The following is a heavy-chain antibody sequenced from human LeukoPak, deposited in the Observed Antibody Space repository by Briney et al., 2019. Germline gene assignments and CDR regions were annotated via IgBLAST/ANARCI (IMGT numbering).Heavy chain of an antibody. V-gene: IGHV3-23*01. Sequence: GGSLRLSCAASGFTFSSYAMSWVRQAPGEGLEWVSAISGSGGSTYYADSVKGRLTISRDNSKNILYLQMNSLTTDDTAMYFCATDQVPMDVWGKGTTVTVSS. J-gene: IGHJ6*03. CDR3: ATDQVPMDV. CDR1: GFTFSSYA. CDR2: ISGSGGST.